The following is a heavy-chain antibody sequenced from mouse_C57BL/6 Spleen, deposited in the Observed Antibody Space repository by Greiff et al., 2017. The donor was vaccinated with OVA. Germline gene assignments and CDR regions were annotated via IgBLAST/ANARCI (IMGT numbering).Heavy chain of an antibody. CDR3: AREGGTRGGFDY. CDR2: IYPGDGDT. D-gene: IGHD4-1*01. CDR1: GYTFTSYG. V-gene: IGHV1-82*01. J-gene: IGHJ2*01. Sequence: VQLQQSGAELARPGASVKLSCKASGYTFTSYGISWVKQRPGKGLEWIGRIYPGDGDTNYNGKFKGKATLTADKSSSTAYMQLSSLTSEDSAVYFCAREGGTRGGFDYWGQGTTLTVSS.